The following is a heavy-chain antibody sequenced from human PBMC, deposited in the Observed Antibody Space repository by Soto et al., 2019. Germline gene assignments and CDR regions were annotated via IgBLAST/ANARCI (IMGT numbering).Heavy chain of an antibody. CDR3: ARVISSSSLVDWFDP. J-gene: IGHJ5*02. CDR2: IIPILGIA. CDR1: GGTFSSYT. V-gene: IGHV1-69*02. Sequence: SVKVSCKASGGTFSSYTISWVRQAPGQGLEWMGRIIPILGIANYAQKFQGRVTITADKSTSTAYMELSSLRSEDTAVYYCARVISSSSLVDWFDPWGQGTLVTVSS. D-gene: IGHD6-6*01.